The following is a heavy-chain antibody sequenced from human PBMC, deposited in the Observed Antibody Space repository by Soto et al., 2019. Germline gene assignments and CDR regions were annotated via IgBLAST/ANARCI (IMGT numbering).Heavy chain of an antibody. D-gene: IGHD3-3*01. Sequence: SETLSLTCTVSGGSFKSGSYSWSWVRQPPGKGLEWIGYVYHTGRTSYNPSLKSRASISMDTSKNQFSLNLDSVTAADTAVYFCARDFAYFDSWGQGTLVTVSS. CDR3: ARDFAYFDS. J-gene: IGHJ4*02. CDR1: GGSFKSGSYS. CDR2: VYHTGRT. V-gene: IGHV4-61*01.